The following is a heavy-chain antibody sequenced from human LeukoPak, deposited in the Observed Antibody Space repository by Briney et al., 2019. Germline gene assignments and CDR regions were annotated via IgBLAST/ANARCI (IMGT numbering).Heavy chain of an antibody. D-gene: IGHD3-10*01. Sequence: SQTLSLTCTVSGGSISSGGYYWSWIRQHPGKGLVWIGYIYYSGSSYYNPSLKSRVTISVDTSNNQFSLKLSSVTAADTAVYYSARVYRITMVRGVIIFDYWGQGTLVTVSS. V-gene: IGHV4-31*03. J-gene: IGHJ4*02. CDR2: IYYSGSS. CDR3: ARVYRITMVRGVIIFDY. CDR1: GGSISSGGYY.